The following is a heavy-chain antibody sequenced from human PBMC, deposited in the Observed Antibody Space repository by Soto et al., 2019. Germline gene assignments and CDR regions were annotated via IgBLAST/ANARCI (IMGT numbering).Heavy chain of an antibody. D-gene: IGHD1-1*01. CDR3: AKDRTRRTSGYFFDY. Sequence: CKSSGYTFSSYWIVWVRQMPGKGLEWMGIIYPGDSDTRQSTSLQRKVKISADKSTRKAYMQCRSLKDSETAMYSSAKDRTRRTSGYFFDYWGQGTPVTVSS. CDR1: GYTFSSYW. CDR2: IYPGDSDT. V-gene: IGHV5-51*01. J-gene: IGHJ4*02.